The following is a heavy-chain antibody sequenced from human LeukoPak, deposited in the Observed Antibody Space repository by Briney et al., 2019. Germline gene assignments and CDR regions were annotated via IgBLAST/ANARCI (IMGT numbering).Heavy chain of an antibody. CDR3: ARAAGATDY. J-gene: IGHJ4*02. CDR1: GFTFSSYA. CDR2: ISYDGSNK. D-gene: IGHD1-26*01. Sequence: TGGSLRLSCAASGFTFSSYAMHWVRQAPGKGLEWVAVISYDGSNKYYADSVKGRFTISRDNSKNTLYLQMNSLRAEDTAVYYCARAAGATDYWGQGTLVTVSS. V-gene: IGHV3-30*04.